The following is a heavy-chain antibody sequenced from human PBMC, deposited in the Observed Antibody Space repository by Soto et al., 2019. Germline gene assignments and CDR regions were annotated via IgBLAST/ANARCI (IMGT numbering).Heavy chain of an antibody. Sequence: PGESLKISCKGSGYSFAGYWITWVRQKPGKGLEWMGRIDPSDSQTYYSPSFRGHVTISATKSITTVFLQWSSLRASDTAMYYCARTASGHYYDGFDYWGQGTLVTVSS. J-gene: IGHJ4*02. D-gene: IGHD3-3*01. V-gene: IGHV5-10-1*01. CDR3: ARTASGHYYDGFDY. CDR1: GYSFAGYW. CDR2: IDPSDSQT.